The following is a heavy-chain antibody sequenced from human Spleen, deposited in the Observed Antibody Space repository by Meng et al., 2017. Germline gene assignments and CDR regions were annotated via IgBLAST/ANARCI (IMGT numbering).Heavy chain of an antibody. CDR3: AKVSHYGDYDPNYFDY. J-gene: IGHJ4*02. D-gene: IGHD4-17*01. Sequence: GGLLRSSCAAPGSTFSSYWMSWARQTPGKALEWAAIINQDGIVVNNMDPVKGRFTNSRDNAKNSLYLKMNSLKTEDTAVYYCAKVSHYGDYDPNYFDYWGQGTLVTVSS. CDR1: GSTFSSYW. CDR2: INQDGIVV. V-gene: IGHV3-7*03.